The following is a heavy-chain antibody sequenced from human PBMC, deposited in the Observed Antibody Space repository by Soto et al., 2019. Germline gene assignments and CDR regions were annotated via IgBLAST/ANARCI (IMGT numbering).Heavy chain of an antibody. Sequence: SETLSLTCAVYGGSFSGYYWSWIRQPPGKGLEWIGEINHSGSTNYNPSLKSRVTISVDTSKNQFSLKLSSVTAADTAVYYCARGDDYGDEKGDYYYYGMDVWGQGTTVTVSS. D-gene: IGHD4-17*01. J-gene: IGHJ6*02. CDR2: INHSGST. V-gene: IGHV4-34*01. CDR3: ARGDDYGDEKGDYYYYGMDV. CDR1: GGSFSGYY.